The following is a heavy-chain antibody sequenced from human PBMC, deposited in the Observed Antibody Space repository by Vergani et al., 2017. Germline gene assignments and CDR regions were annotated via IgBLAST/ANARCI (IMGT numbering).Heavy chain of an antibody. CDR1: GYTFTGYN. D-gene: IGHD6-13*01. J-gene: IGHJ4*02. V-gene: IGHV1-2*02. Sequence: QVQLVQSGAEVKKPGASVKVFCKASGYTFTGYNIHWVRQAPGQGLELMGWINPNSGGTNYAQKFQGRVTMTRDTSINTAYMELSRLRSDDTAVYYCARGWSGYSTSWFFEYWGQGTLVTVSS. CDR2: INPNSGGT. CDR3: ARGWSGYSTSWFFEY.